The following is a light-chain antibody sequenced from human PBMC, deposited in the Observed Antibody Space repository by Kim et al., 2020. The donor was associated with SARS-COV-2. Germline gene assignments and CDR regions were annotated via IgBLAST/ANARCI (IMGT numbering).Light chain of an antibody. Sequence: VSRGERVTLPCRASHSASSNLAWHQQKRGQAPRLLIYGTSTRATGIPARFSGSGSGTEFTLTISSLQSEDFAVYYCQQYNQWPGTFGQGTKVDIK. CDR1: HSASSN. CDR3: QQYNQWPGT. V-gene: IGKV3-15*01. J-gene: IGKJ1*01. CDR2: GTS.